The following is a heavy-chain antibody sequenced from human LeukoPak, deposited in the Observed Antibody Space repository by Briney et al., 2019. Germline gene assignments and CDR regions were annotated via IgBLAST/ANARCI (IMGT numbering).Heavy chain of an antibody. CDR1: GFSFGSHP. Sequence: GGSLRLSCAASGFSFGSHPMNWVRQAPGKGLEWVSGITGSGDYTYYIDSVQGRFTISRDNSKNMLFLQMNSLRAEDTAVYYCARGVMAARLYYFDYWGRGILVTVSS. J-gene: IGHJ4*02. D-gene: IGHD2-21*01. V-gene: IGHV3-23*01. CDR3: ARGVMAARLYYFDY. CDR2: ITGSGDYT.